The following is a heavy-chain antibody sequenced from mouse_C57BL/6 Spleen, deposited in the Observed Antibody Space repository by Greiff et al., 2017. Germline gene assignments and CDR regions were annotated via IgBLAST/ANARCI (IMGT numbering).Heavy chain of an antibody. CDR3: ARNYGSKGDWYFDV. CDR2: IYPGSGST. CDR1: GYTFTSYW. V-gene: IGHV1-55*01. D-gene: IGHD1-1*01. J-gene: IGHJ1*03. Sequence: VQLQQSGAELVKPGASVKMSCKASGYTFTSYWITWVKQRPGQGLEWIGDIYPGSGSTNYNEKFKSKATLTVDTSSSTAYMQLSSLTSEDSAVYYCARNYGSKGDWYFDVWGTGTTVTVSS.